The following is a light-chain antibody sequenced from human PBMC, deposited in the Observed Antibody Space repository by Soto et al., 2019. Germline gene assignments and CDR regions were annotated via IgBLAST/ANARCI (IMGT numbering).Light chain of an antibody. V-gene: IGKV1-5*03. J-gene: IGKJ4*01. CDR3: KKYNSYSL. CDR2: KAS. CDR1: QNISSW. Sequence: DIQMTQSPSTLSASVGERVTITCRARQNISSWLAWYQQKPGKAPKLLIYKASSLESGVPSRFSGSGSGTEFPLTICSLQPDDFATYSCKKYNSYSLFGGGTKGEFK.